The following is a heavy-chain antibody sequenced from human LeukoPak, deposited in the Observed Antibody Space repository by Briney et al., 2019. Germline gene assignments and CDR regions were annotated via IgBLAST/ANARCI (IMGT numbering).Heavy chain of an antibody. D-gene: IGHD4-23*01. CDR2: ISWNSGSI. CDR3: ARDYGGSSPFDY. J-gene: IGHJ4*02. V-gene: IGHV3-9*01. Sequence: GGSLRLSCAASGFTFDDYAMHWVRQAPGKGLEWVSGISWNSGSIAYADSVKGRFTISRDNAKNSLYLQMNSLRAEDTAVYYCARDYGGSSPFDYWGQGTLVTVSS. CDR1: GFTFDDYA.